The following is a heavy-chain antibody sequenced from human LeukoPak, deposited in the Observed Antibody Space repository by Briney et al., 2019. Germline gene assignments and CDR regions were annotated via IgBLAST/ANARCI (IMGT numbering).Heavy chain of an antibody. J-gene: IGHJ4*02. D-gene: IGHD3-9*01. CDR1: GYTFTSYC. Sequence: ASVKVSCKASGYTFTSYCISWVRQAPGQGLEWMGWISTYNGNTNYAQKLQGRVTMTTDTSTSKAYMERRSSRSDDNAAFYCARGPPTTYFDCEFYYWVQRTLVADSS. V-gene: IGHV1-18*01. CDR3: ARGPPTTYFDCEFYY. CDR2: ISTYNGNT.